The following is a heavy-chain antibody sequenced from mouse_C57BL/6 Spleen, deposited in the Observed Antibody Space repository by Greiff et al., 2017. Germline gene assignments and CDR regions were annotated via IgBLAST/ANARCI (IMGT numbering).Heavy chain of an antibody. CDR1: GFTFSSYA. J-gene: IGHJ4*01. Sequence: EVMLVASGGGLVKPGGSLKLSCAASGFTFSSYAMSWVRQTPEKRLEWVATISDGGSYTYYPDNVKGRFTISRDNAKNNLYLQMSHLKSEDTAMYYCARELRWYAMDYGGQGTSVTVSS. V-gene: IGHV5-4*01. CDR2: ISDGGSYT. D-gene: IGHD1-1*01. CDR3: ARELRWYAMDY.